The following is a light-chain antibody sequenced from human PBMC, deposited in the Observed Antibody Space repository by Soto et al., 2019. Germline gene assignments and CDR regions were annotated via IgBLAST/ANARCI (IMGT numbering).Light chain of an antibody. CDR2: TAS. Sequence: DIQMTQSPSSLSASVGDRVTITCRASQSVSSWLAWYQQKPGKAPTLLIHTASTLQSGVPSRFSGSGSGTDFTLIISSLQPDDFATYFCQQYNTYRTFGQGTKVDNK. V-gene: IGKV1-5*03. J-gene: IGKJ1*01. CDR3: QQYNTYRT. CDR1: QSVSSW.